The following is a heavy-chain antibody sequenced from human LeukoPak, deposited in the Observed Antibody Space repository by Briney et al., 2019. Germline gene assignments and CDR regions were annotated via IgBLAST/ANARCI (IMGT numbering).Heavy chain of an antibody. Sequence: ASVKVSCKASGYTFTSYDINWVRQATGQGLEWMGWMSPNSGNTGYAQKFQGRVTMTRNTSISTAYMELSSLRSEDTAVYYCARASLSGSYYMVDYWGQGTLVTVSS. CDR2: MSPNSGNT. V-gene: IGHV1-8*01. CDR1: GYTFTSYD. CDR3: ARASLSGSYYMVDY. D-gene: IGHD3-10*01. J-gene: IGHJ4*02.